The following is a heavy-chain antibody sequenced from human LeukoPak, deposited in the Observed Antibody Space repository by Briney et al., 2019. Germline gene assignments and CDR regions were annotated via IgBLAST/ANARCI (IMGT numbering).Heavy chain of an antibody. CDR2: ISSISTYR. D-gene: IGHD3-3*01. Sequence: PGGSLRLSCEASGFTFSTYGMIWVRQAPGKGSEWVSSISSISTYRHYADAVKGRFTISRDNTKNSLYLQMDSLRVEDTAVYYCARTHIPQYDFWTASIWGQGTLVAVSS. CDR1: GFTFSTYG. V-gene: IGHV3-21*01. J-gene: IGHJ4*02. CDR3: ARTHIPQYDFWTASI.